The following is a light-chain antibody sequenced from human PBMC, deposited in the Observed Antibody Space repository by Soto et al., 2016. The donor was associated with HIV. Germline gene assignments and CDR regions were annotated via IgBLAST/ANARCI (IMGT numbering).Light chain of an antibody. CDR2: HDT. Sequence: SYELTQPPSVSVAPGQTATISCGGNNIGRKTVHWYQHRPGQAPVLVVYHDTDRPSGIPERFSGSNSGNTATLTISRVEGADEADFYCQVWDSSSDQVVFGGGTKLTVL. CDR1: NIGRKT. J-gene: IGLJ2*01. CDR3: QVWDSSSDQVV. V-gene: IGLV3-21*02.